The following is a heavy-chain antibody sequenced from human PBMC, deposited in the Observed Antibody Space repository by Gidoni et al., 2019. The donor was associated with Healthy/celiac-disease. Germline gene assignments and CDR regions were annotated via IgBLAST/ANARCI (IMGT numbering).Heavy chain of an antibody. CDR1: GGSISSSSYY. J-gene: IGHJ3*02. CDR3: ARHRGFRRELDAFDI. Sequence: QLQLQESGPGLVKPSETLSLTCTVSGGSISSSSYYWGWIRQPPGKGLEWIGSIYYSGSTYYNPSLKSRVTISVDTSKNQFSLKLSSVTAADTAVYYCARHRGFRRELDAFDIWGQGTMVTVSS. CDR2: IYYSGST. V-gene: IGHV4-39*01. D-gene: IGHD1-26*01.